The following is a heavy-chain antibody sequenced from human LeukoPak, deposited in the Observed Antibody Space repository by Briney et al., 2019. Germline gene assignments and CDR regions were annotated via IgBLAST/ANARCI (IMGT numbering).Heavy chain of an antibody. Sequence: ASVKVSCKASGYTFTSYGISWVRQAPGQGLEWMGWISAYNGNTNYAQKLQGRVTMTTDTSTSTAYMELRSLRSDDTAVYYCARDHSGEWGLLSGWWFDPWGQGTLVTVSS. D-gene: IGHD1-26*01. V-gene: IGHV1-18*01. CDR2: ISAYNGNT. CDR1: GYTFTSYG. J-gene: IGHJ5*02. CDR3: ARDHSGEWGLLSGWWFDP.